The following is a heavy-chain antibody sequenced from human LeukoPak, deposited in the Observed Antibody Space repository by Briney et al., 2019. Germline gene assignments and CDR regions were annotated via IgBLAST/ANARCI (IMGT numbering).Heavy chain of an antibody. V-gene: IGHV3-21*01. Sequence: GGSLRLSCVGSGFTFSTYNLNWVRQAPGMGLEGVSSISSGSSHINYADSVKGRFTISRDNAKNSVYLQITSLRADDTAVYYCVRDHDSNSGAFHFWGQGTMVTVSS. J-gene: IGHJ3*01. CDR1: GFTFSTYN. CDR2: ISSGSSHI. D-gene: IGHD6-6*01. CDR3: VRDHDSNSGAFHF.